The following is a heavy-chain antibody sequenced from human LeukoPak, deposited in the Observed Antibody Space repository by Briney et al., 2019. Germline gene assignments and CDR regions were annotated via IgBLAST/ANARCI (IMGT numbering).Heavy chain of an antibody. V-gene: IGHV4-59*08. CDR3: ARHQYLAGFVYFDY. CDR1: GGSISSYY. D-gene: IGHD3-10*01. J-gene: IGHJ4*02. Sequence: KTSETLSLTCTVSGGSISSYYWSWIRQTPGKGLEWIGYIYYSGSTNYNPSLKSRVTISVDTSKNQFSLKLSSVTAADTAVYYCARHQYLAGFVYFDYWGQGTLVTVSS. CDR2: IYYSGST.